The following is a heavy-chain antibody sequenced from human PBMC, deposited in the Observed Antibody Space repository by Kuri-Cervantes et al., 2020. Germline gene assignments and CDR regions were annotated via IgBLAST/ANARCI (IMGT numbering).Heavy chain of an antibody. CDR1: GGSISSYY. Sequence: ESLKISCTVSGGSISSYYWSWIRQPPGKGLEWIGYIYYSGSTNYNPSLKSRVTISVDTSKNQFSLKLSSVTAADTAVYYCARVNQGGFDYWAREPWSPSPQ. V-gene: IGHV4-59*01. J-gene: IGHJ4*02. D-gene: IGHD1-14*01. CDR3: ARVNQGGFDY. CDR2: IYYSGST.